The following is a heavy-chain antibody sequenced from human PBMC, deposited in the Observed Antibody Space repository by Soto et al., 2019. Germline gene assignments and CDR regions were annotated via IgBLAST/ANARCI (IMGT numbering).Heavy chain of an antibody. CDR1: GGSFSGYY. D-gene: IGHD3-16*02. CDR2: INHSGST. CDR3: ARGTYDYIWGSYRYHPV. V-gene: IGHV4-34*01. Sequence: PSETLSLTCAVYGGSFSGYYWSWIRQPPGKGLEWIGEINHSGSTNYNPSLKSRVTISVDTSKNQFSLKLSSVTAADTAVYYCARGTYDYIWGSYRYHPVWGKGTTVTVSS. J-gene: IGHJ6*04.